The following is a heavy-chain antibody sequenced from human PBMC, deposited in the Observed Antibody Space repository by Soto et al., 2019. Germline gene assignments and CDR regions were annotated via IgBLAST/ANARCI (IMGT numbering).Heavy chain of an antibody. Sequence: GGSLRLSCAASGFTFSSYGMHWVRQAPGKGLEXVAVIXXDXSXXXYXXXXKGRFTISRDNSKNTLYLQMNSLRAEDTAVYYCAKDRHSSGWYVFDYWGQGTLVTVSS. CDR2: IXXDXSXX. CDR1: GFTFSSYG. J-gene: IGHJ4*02. CDR3: AKDRHSSGWYVFDY. V-gene: IGHV3-30*18. D-gene: IGHD6-19*01.